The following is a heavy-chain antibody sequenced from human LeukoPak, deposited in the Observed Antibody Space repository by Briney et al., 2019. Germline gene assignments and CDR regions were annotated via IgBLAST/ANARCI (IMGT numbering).Heavy chain of an antibody. J-gene: IGHJ4*02. CDR1: GYSFTNYW. CDR2: IYPGDSDT. D-gene: IGHD1-26*01. Sequence: GESLKISCKGSGYSFTNYWIGWVRQMPGKGLEWMGIIYPGDSDTRYSPSFQGQVTISADKSISTAYLQWSSLKASDTAMYYCARHGDSHSGSYCYFDYWGQGTLVTVSS. CDR3: ARHGDSHSGSYCYFDY. V-gene: IGHV5-51*01.